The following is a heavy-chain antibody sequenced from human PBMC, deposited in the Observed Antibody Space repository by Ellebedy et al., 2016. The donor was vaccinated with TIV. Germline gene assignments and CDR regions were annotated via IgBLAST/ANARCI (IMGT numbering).Heavy chain of an antibody. V-gene: IGHV3-66*01. J-gene: IGHJ4*02. Sequence: GESLKISCAASGFTVSSNYMSWVRQAQGKGLEWLSVIYSGGATSYADSVKGRFTISRDNSKNTLYLQMNSLRVEDTAVYYCPRKYIDGFDWGQGTLVTVSA. CDR1: GFTVSSNY. D-gene: IGHD5-24*01. CDR3: PRKYIDGFD. CDR2: IYSGGAT.